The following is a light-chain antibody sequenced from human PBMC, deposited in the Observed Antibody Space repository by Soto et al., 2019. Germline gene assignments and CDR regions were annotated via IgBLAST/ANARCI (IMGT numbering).Light chain of an antibody. Sequence: AIQMTQSPSSLSASVGDRVNITCRASQGIRNELGWYQQKAGKAPKLLIYAASNLQSGVPARFSGRGSGTDFTLTISSLQPEDFATYYCLQDHNYPRTFGQGTKLDIK. CDR3: LQDHNYPRT. V-gene: IGKV1-6*01. CDR2: AAS. J-gene: IGKJ2*01. CDR1: QGIRNE.